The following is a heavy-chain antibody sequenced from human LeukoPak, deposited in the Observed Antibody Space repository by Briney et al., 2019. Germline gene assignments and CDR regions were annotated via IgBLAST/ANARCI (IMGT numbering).Heavy chain of an antibody. Sequence: GGALRPSCAASGFTFSSYAMSWVRQAPGKGLEWVSAIRDSGSSTHYADSVKGRFTISRDNSKNTLYLQMNSLRDEDTAVYFCARATTTRTRFDYWGQGTLVTVSS. J-gene: IGHJ4*02. D-gene: IGHD4-17*01. V-gene: IGHV3-23*01. CDR1: GFTFSSYA. CDR3: ARATTTRTRFDY. CDR2: IRDSGSST.